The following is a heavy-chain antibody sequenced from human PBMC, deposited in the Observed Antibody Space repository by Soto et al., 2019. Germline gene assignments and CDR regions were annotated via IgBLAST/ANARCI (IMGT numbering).Heavy chain of an antibody. Sequence: QVQLQESGPGLVXPSXXLSLTCTVSGGSISSYYWSWIRQPPGKGLEWIGYIYYSGSTNYNPSLKSRVTISVDTSKNQFSLKLSSVTAADTAVYYCARAYGGYADYWGQGALVTVSS. CDR2: IYYSGST. CDR1: GGSISSYY. CDR3: ARAYGGYADY. J-gene: IGHJ4*02. V-gene: IGHV4-59*01. D-gene: IGHD5-12*01.